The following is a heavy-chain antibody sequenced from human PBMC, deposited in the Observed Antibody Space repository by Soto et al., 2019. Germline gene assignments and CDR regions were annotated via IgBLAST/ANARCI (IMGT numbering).Heavy chain of an antibody. D-gene: IGHD5-12*01. CDR3: AKGHGYEGVEWFDP. CDR1: GFTFSSYA. V-gene: IGHV3-23*01. CDR2: ISGSGGST. J-gene: IGHJ5*02. Sequence: GGSLRLSCAASGFTFSSYAMSWVRQAPGKGLEWVSAISGSGGSTYYADSVKGRFTISRDNSKNTLYLQMNTLRAEDTAVYYCAKGHGYEGVEWFDPWGQGTLVTVSS.